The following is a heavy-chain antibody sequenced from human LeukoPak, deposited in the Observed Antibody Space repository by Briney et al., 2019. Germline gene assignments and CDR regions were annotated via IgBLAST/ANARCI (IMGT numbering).Heavy chain of an antibody. J-gene: IGHJ4*02. V-gene: IGHV3-30*18. CDR1: GFTFSSYG. D-gene: IGHD3-22*01. CDR3: AKGWGRITMIVLDY. Sequence: PGGSLRLSCAASGFTFSSYGMHWVRQAPGKGLEWVAVISYDGSNKYYADSVKGRFTISRDNSKNTLYLQMNSLRAEDTAVYYCAKGWGRITMIVLDYWGQGTLVTVSS. CDR2: ISYDGSNK.